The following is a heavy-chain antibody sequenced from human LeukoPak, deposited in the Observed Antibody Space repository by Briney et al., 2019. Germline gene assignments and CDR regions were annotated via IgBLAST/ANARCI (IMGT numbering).Heavy chain of an antibody. V-gene: IGHV1-69*04. D-gene: IGHD5-12*01. CDR3: ARDPFHSGYD. Sequence: SVKVSCKASGGTFSSYAISWVRQAPGQGLEWMGRIIPILGIANYAQKFQGRVTITADKPTSTAYMELSSLRSEDTAVYYCARDPFHSGYDWGQGTLVTVSS. J-gene: IGHJ4*02. CDR2: IIPILGIA. CDR1: GGTFSSYA.